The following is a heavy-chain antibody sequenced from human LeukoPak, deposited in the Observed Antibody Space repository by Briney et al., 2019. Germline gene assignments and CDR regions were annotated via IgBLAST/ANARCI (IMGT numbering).Heavy chain of an antibody. Sequence: GASVNVSCKSSGYTFTGYYMHWVRPAPGQGLEWMGWINPNSGGTNYAQKFQGRVTMTRDTSISAAYMELSRLRSDDTAVYYCARAEDPIRGATNDYWGQGTLVTVSS. CDR2: INPNSGGT. D-gene: IGHD3-10*01. J-gene: IGHJ4*02. CDR1: GYTFTGYY. V-gene: IGHV1-2*02. CDR3: ARAEDPIRGATNDY.